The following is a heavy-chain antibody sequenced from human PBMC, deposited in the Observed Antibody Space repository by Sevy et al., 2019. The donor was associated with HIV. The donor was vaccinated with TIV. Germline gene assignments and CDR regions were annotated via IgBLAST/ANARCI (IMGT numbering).Heavy chain of an antibody. Sequence: SETLSLTCTVSGGSVSGSTNYWGWIRQSPGKGLEWIGSLYYGGSTYLNPSLKSRVTTSVDTSKKQFSLKLNSVTAADTAVYYCVRHLTNYLYWYFDLWGRGALVTVSS. CDR2: LYYGGST. V-gene: IGHV4-39*01. J-gene: IGHJ2*01. CDR1: GGSVSGSTNY. D-gene: IGHD2-8*01. CDR3: VRHLTNYLYWYFDL.